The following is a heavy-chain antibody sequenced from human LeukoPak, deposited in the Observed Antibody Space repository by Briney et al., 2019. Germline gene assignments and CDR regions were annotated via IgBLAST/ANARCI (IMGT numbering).Heavy chain of an antibody. V-gene: IGHV3-74*01. CDR3: ARDGYSSGWYDY. D-gene: IGHD6-19*01. Sequence: GGSLRLSCAASGFTFSSYWMHWVRHAPGKRLVWVSRINTDGSSTSYADSVKGRFTISRDNAKNSLYLQMNSLRAEDTAVYYCARDGYSSGWYDYWGQGTLVTVSS. J-gene: IGHJ4*02. CDR2: INTDGSST. CDR1: GFTFSSYW.